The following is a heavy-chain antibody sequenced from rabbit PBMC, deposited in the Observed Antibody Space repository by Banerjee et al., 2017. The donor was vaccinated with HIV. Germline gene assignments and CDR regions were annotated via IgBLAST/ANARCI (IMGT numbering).Heavy chain of an antibody. J-gene: IGHJ6*01. CDR2: IDPVFGST. Sequence: QLVESGGGLVQPGGSLKLSCKASGLDFSSYSMSWVRQAPGKGLEWIGYIDPVFGSTSYASWVNGRFTISSHNAQNTLYLQLNSLTAADTATYFCARGGDLWGQGTLVTV. CDR3: ARGGDL. CDR1: GLDFSSYS. V-gene: IGHV1S7*01.